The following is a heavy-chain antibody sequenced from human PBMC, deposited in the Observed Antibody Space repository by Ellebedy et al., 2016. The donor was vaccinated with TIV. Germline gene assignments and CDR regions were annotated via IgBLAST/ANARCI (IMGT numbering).Heavy chain of an antibody. Sequence: GESLKISCAASGFTFSSNYMSWVRQAPGKGLECVSVIYSGGTTYYADSVKGRFTISRDNSKNTLYLQMNSLRAEDTAVYYCAREVVIYDILTGYYSRYFQHWGQGTLVTVSS. D-gene: IGHD3-9*01. CDR2: IYSGGTT. CDR1: GFTFSSNY. V-gene: IGHV3-66*01. J-gene: IGHJ1*01. CDR3: AREVVIYDILTGYYSRYFQH.